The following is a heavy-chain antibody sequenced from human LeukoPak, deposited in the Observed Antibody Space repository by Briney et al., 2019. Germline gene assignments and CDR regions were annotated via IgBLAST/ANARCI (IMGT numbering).Heavy chain of an antibody. V-gene: IGHV3-7*01. D-gene: IGHD4-11*01. Sequence: GGSLRLSCAASGFTFSNYWMNWVRQAPGKGLEWVANIKQDGSEKYYVDSVKGRFTISRDNAKNSLYLQMSSLIAEDTAVYYCAKDTVTTLGAPYYYYGMDVWGQGTTVTVSS. CDR1: GFTFSNYW. CDR3: AKDTVTTLGAPYYYYGMDV. J-gene: IGHJ6*02. CDR2: IKQDGSEK.